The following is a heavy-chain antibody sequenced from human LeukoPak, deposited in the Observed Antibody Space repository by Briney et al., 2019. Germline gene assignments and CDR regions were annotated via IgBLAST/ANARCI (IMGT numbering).Heavy chain of an antibody. V-gene: IGHV1-2*06. CDR3: TRLSAHDAFDI. CDR1: GYTFTDYY. J-gene: IGHJ3*02. CDR2: INPNSGDT. Sequence: ASVKVSCKASGYTFTDYYIHWRRQAPGQGLEWMGRINPNSGDTIHAQKFQGRVTMTRDTSISTAYMEMSRLRSDDTALYYCTRLSAHDAFDIWGQGTMVTASS.